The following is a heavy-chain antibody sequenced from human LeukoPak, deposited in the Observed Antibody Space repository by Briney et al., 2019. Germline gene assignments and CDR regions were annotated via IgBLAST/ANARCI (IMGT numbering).Heavy chain of an antibody. CDR1: GGSISNYY. CDR2: NYYSGST. Sequence: PSETLSLTCTVSGGSISNYYWTWIRQPPGKGLEWIGYNYYSGSTNYNPSLRSRVTISLDTSKTQFSLRLSSLTAADTAVYYCARRRAVPGCYYFDYWGPGTLVTVAS. CDR3: ARRRAVPGCYYFDY. D-gene: IGHD2-21*01. V-gene: IGHV4-59*08. J-gene: IGHJ4*02.